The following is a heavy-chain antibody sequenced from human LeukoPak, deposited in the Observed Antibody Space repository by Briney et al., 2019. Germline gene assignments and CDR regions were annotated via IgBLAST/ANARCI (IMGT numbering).Heavy chain of an antibody. CDR2: IYHSGST. D-gene: IGHD3-22*01. CDR1: GYSISSGYY. J-gene: IGHJ4*02. Sequence: SETLSLTCTVSGYSISSGYYWGWIRQPPGKGLEWIGSIYHSGSTYYNPSLKSRVTISVDTSKNQFSLKLSSATAADTAVYYCARVHRGTVIDYWGQGTLVTVSS. CDR3: ARVHRGTVIDY. V-gene: IGHV4-38-2*02.